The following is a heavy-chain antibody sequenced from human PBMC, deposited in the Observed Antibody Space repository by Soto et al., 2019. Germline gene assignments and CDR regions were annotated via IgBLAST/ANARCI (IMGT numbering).Heavy chain of an antibody. D-gene: IGHD4-17*01. J-gene: IGHJ6*02. CDR3: ARKDYGDYVRGYYYGMDV. V-gene: IGHV3-33*01. CDR2: IWYDGSNK. CDR1: GFTFSSYG. Sequence: QVQLVESGGGVVQPGRSLRLSCAASGFTFSSYGMHWVRQAPGKGLEWVAVIWYDGSNKYYADSVKGRFTISRDNSKNTLYLQMNSLRAEDTAVYYCARKDYGDYVRGYYYGMDVWGQGTTVTVSS.